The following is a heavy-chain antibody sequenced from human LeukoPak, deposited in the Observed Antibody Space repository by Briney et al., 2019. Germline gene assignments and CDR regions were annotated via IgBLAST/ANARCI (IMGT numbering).Heavy chain of an antibody. D-gene: IGHD4-11*01. V-gene: IGHV3-21*01. CDR2: ISSSGSLI. CDR1: GFSFTTYR. CDR3: ARMPSYSNYAFYFMGV. J-gene: IGHJ6*03. Sequence: PGGSLRLSCAASGFSFTTYRMHWVRQAPGKGLEWVSSISSSGSLIKYADSLRGRFTISRDNAKNSVYLQMHSLTAEDTAVYYCARMPSYSNYAFYFMGVWGKGTTVTVSS.